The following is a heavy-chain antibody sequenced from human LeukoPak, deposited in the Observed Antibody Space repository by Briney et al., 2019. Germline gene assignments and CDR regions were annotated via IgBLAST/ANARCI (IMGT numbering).Heavy chain of an antibody. J-gene: IGHJ4*02. CDR1: GFSFSTYN. CDR2: ISTSNNYI. D-gene: IGHD2/OR15-2a*01. CDR3: ARDWFHAIDY. V-gene: IGHV3-21*01. Sequence: GGSLRLSCVVSGFSFSTYNMNWVRQAPGKGLEWVSSISTSNNYIYYADSVTGRFTISRDNAKNTLYLQMNSLRAEDTAVYYCARDWFHAIDYWGQGTLVTVSS.